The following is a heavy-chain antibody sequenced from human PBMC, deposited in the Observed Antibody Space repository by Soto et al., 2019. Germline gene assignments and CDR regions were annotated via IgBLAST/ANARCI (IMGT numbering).Heavy chain of an antibody. CDR2: IYYSGST. CDR1: GGSISSYY. Sequence: QVQLQESGPGLVKPSETLSLTCTVSGGSISSYYWSWIRQPPGKGLEWIGYIYYSGSTNYNPSLKSRVIISVDTSMNQFPRKPRSVTAADTAFYYCARGDCSGSTCYLGYYYMDVWGKGTTVTVSS. D-gene: IGHD2-15*01. V-gene: IGHV4-59*01. CDR3: ARGDCSGSTCYLGYYYMDV. J-gene: IGHJ6*03.